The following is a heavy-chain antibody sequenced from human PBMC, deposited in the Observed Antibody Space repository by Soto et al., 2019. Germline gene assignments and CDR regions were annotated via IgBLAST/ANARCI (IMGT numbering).Heavy chain of an antibody. CDR3: ARLQSYDSSGYSCY. CDR1: GFTFSSYS. D-gene: IGHD3-22*01. CDR2: IPSSSSYI. J-gene: IGHJ4*02. Sequence: ESGGGLVKPGGSLRLSCAASGFTFSSYSMNWVRQAPGKGLEWVSSIPSSSSYIYYADSVKGRFTISRDDAKDSLYLQMNSLRAEDTAVYYCARLQSYDSSGYSCYWGQGTLVTVSS. V-gene: IGHV3-21*01.